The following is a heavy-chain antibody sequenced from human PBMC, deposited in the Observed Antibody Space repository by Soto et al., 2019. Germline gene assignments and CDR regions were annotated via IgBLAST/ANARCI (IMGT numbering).Heavy chain of an antibody. Sequence: SGGSLRLSCAASGFTFSSYGMHWVRQAPGKGLEWVAVISYDGSNKYYADSVKGRFTISRDNSKNTLYLQMNSLRAEDTAVYYCAKVALNAAAGTAYYYYGMDVWGQGTTVTVSS. D-gene: IGHD6-13*01. CDR1: GFTFSSYG. J-gene: IGHJ6*02. CDR3: AKVALNAAAGTAYYYYGMDV. V-gene: IGHV3-30*18. CDR2: ISYDGSNK.